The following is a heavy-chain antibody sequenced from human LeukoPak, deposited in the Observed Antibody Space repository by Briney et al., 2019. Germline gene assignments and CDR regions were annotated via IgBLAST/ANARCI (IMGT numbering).Heavy chain of an antibody. CDR2: ISYDGSNK. Sequence: PGGSLRLSCAASGFTFSNFAMHWVRQAPGKGLEWVAIISYDGSNKYYADSVKGRFTISRDNSKNTLYLQMNSLRAEDTAVYYCARELRTPYDILGRGNAFDIWGQGTMVTVSS. CDR1: GFTFSNFA. V-gene: IGHV3-30*04. D-gene: IGHD3-9*01. CDR3: ARELRTPYDILGRGNAFDI. J-gene: IGHJ3*02.